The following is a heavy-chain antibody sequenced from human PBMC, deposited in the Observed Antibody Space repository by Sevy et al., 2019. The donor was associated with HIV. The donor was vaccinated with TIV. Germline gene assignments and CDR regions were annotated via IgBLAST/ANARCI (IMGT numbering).Heavy chain of an antibody. CDR1: KFPFRSNG. CDR3: AKDLRVVIPAAMQPADL. V-gene: IGHV3-30*02. D-gene: IGHD2-2*01. Sequence: GESLKISCVASKFPFRSNGFHWVRQPPGKGLEWLSYINFDGSDRKYADSVKGRFTVSRDNSKNTLYLQMNSLRAEDTAVYYCAKDLRVVIPAAMQPADLWGQGTLVTDSS. CDR2: INFDGSDR. J-gene: IGHJ5*02.